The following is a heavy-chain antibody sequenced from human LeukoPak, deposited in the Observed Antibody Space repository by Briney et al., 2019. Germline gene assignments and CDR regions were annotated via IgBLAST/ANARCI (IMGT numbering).Heavy chain of an antibody. CDR3: ARLLPTYYYDSSGYSTKNSLDY. J-gene: IGHJ4*02. Sequence: ASVKVSCKASGYTFTSYGISWVRQAPGQGLEWMGWISAYNGNTNYAQKLQGRVTMTTDTSTSTAYMELRSLRSDDTAVYYCARLLPTYYYDSSGYSTKNSLDYWGQGTLVPVSS. CDR1: GYTFTSYG. V-gene: IGHV1-18*01. CDR2: ISAYNGNT. D-gene: IGHD3-22*01.